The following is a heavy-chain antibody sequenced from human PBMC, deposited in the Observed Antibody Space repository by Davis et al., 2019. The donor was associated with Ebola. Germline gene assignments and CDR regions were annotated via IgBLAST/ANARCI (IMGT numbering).Heavy chain of an antibody. CDR2: IFSNDEK. J-gene: IGHJ6*02. V-gene: IGHV2-26*01. D-gene: IGHD6-13*01. CDR3: ARKGVGIFGGLDV. Sequence: SGPTLVKPTQTLTLTCTVSGFSLSNAGMGVNWIRQPPGKALEWLAHIFSNDEKSYNTSLKSRLTISKDTSKSQVVLTMTNMDPADTATYYCARKGVGIFGGLDVWGQGTTVTVSS. CDR1: GFSLSNAGMG.